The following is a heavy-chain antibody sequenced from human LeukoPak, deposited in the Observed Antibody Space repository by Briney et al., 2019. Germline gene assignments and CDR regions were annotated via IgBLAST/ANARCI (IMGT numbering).Heavy chain of an antibody. J-gene: IGHJ3*02. CDR1: GGSISSGDYY. CDR2: IYYSGST. CDR3: ARHSRIAIFGVVVNDAFDI. V-gene: IGHV4-30-4*08. Sequence: PSQTLSLTCTVSGGSISSGDYYWSWIRQPPGMGLECVMYIYYSGSTYYNPSLKSRVTISVDTSKNQFSLKLSSVTAADTAVYYCARHSRIAIFGVVVNDAFDIWGPGTMVTVSS. D-gene: IGHD3-3*01.